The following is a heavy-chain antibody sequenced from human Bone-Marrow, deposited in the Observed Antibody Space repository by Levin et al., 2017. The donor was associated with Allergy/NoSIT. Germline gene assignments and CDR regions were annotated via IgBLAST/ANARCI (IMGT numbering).Heavy chain of an antibody. CDR3: ARDQDYYGMDV. V-gene: IGHV3-11*01. Sequence: GESLKISCAASGFTFSDYYMSWIRQAPGKGLEWVSYISSSGSTIYYADSVKGRFTISRDNAKNSLYLQMNSLRAEDTAVYYCARDQDYYGMDVWGQGTTVTVSS. CDR2: ISSSGSTI. J-gene: IGHJ6*02. CDR1: GFTFSDYY.